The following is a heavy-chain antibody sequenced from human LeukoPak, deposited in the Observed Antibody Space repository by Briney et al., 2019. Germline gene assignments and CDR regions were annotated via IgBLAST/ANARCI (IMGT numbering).Heavy chain of an antibody. Sequence: GGSLRLSCAASGFTFSSYSMRWVRQAPGKGLEWVSSISGSGGSTYYAHTVKGRFTISRDTSKNTLYLQMNSLRADDTTVYYCAKDLYRAQNTNIMEVWGKGTKVTVSS. D-gene: IGHD2-8*01. V-gene: IGHV3-23*01. CDR2: ISGSGGST. J-gene: IGHJ6*03. CDR1: GFTFSSYS. CDR3: AKDLYRAQNTNIMEV.